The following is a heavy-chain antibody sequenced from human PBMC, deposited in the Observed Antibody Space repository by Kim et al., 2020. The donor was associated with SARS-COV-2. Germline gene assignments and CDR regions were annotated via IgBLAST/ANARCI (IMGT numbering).Heavy chain of an antibody. Sequence: GESLKISCKGSGYSFTSYWISWVRQMPGKGLEWMGRIDPSDSYTNYSPSFQGHVTISADKSISTAYLQWSSLKASDTAMYYCARLNTPVPMVRGVPVDWLRFDPWGQGTLVTVSS. J-gene: IGHJ5*02. CDR2: IDPSDSYT. D-gene: IGHD3-10*01. CDR1: GYSFTSYW. CDR3: ARLNTPVPMVRGVPVDWLRFDP. V-gene: IGHV5-10-1*01.